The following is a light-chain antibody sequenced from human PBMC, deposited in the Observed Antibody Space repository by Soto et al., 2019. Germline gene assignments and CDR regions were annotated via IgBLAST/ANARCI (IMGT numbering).Light chain of an antibody. Sequence: QSVLTQSPSASASLGASVKLTCTLSSANSSYAIAWHQQQPEKGPRYLMKRNSDGSHSKGDAIPVRGSGSSSGADRYLTSSRLESEDEDYYYCQTWGIGLWVFGGGTKLTVL. CDR2: RNSDGSH. J-gene: IGLJ3*02. V-gene: IGLV4-69*01. CDR1: SANSSYA. CDR3: QTWGIGLWV.